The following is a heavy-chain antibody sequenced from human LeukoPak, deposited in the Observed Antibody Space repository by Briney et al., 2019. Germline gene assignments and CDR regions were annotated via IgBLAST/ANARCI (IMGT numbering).Heavy chain of an antibody. J-gene: IGHJ5*02. Sequence: PGGSLRLSCAASGFTFSSYAMSWVRQAPGKGLEWVSAISGSDGSTYYADSVKGRFTISRDNAKNTLYLQMNSLRAEDTAVYHCARGRGPYGWFDPWGQGTLVTVSS. CDR2: ISGSDGST. D-gene: IGHD3-10*01. CDR1: GFTFSSYA. CDR3: ARGRGPYGWFDP. V-gene: IGHV3-23*01.